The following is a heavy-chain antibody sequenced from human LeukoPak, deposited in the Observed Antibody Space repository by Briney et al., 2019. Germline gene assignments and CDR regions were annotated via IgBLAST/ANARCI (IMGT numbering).Heavy chain of an antibody. D-gene: IGHD3-16*01. Sequence: GGSLRLSCAASGFTFSSTWMHWFRHAPGKGPVWVSRIHSDGSSTIYADSVKGRFTISRDNARNTLYLQMNSLRAEDTAVYYCVRDRYYVPDYWGQGTLVTVSS. V-gene: IGHV3-74*01. CDR3: VRDRYYVPDY. CDR2: IHSDGSST. J-gene: IGHJ4*02. CDR1: GFTFSSTW.